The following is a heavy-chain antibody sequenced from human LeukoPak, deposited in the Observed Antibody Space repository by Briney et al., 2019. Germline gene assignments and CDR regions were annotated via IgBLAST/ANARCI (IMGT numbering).Heavy chain of an antibody. CDR1: GGSISTYY. J-gene: IGHJ3*02. CDR3: ARVRAGTTTKRAFDI. V-gene: IGHV4-59*01. CDR2: ISNGGNT. D-gene: IGHD1-7*01. Sequence: SETLSLTCSLSGGSISTYYWTWIRQPPGKGLEWIEDISNGGNTYYNPSLKSRVTMSLDTSKNQFSLKLISVTAADTAVYYCARVRAGTTTKRAFDIWGQGTLVTVSS.